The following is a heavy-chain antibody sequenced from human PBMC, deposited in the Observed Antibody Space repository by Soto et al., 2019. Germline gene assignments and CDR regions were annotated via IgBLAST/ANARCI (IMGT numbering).Heavy chain of an antibody. CDR2: IYVTGAV. D-gene: IGHD2-21*01. J-gene: IGHJ5*02. CDR3: ARLRIATNNYKWFDP. Sequence: SLSLSGSVSGAALNSGHYYWSWIRQVPGKVLEWIGHIYVTGAVDYNPSLRDRITISQDTSERQFSLNLRLVTAADTAVYYCARLRIATNNYKWFDPWAQGTLVTVSS. CDR1: GAALNSGHYY. V-gene: IGHV4-31*03.